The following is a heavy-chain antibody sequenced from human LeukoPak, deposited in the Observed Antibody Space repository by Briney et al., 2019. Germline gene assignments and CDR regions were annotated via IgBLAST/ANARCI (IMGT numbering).Heavy chain of an antibody. D-gene: IGHD5-12*01. V-gene: IGHV3-64*01. CDR2: ISTNGDTT. CDR1: GFTFSSYA. CDR3: ARADSGPSLPPDF. Sequence: GGSLRLSCAASGFTFSSYAMHWVRQAPGKGLEYVSAISTNGDTTYYANSVKGRFTISRDNSKNTLYLQMGSLRGEDMAVYYCARADSGPSLPPDFWGQGTLVTVSS. J-gene: IGHJ4*02.